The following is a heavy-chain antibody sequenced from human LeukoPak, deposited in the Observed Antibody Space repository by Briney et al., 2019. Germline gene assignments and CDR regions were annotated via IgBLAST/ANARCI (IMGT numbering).Heavy chain of an antibody. CDR3: ARGVSWHIDY. D-gene: IGHD6-6*01. CDR1: GYTCTGCY. J-gene: IGHJ4*02. Sequence: GASVMICCKASGYTCTGCYMHWVRQAPGQGLEWMGWIDPRRAGTNSGQKFQGRVTMTRDTSISTAYMQLSRLRSDDTAIFYCARGVSWHIDYWGQGTLVTVSS. CDR2: IDPRRAGT. V-gene: IGHV1-2*02.